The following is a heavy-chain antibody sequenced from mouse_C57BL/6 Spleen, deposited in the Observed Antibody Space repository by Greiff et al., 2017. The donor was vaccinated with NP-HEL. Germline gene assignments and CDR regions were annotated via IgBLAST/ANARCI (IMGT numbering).Heavy chain of an antibody. Sequence: EVKLVESGGDLVKPGGSLKLSCAASGFTFSSYGMSWVRQTPDKRLEWVATISSGGSYTYYPDSVKGRFTISRDNAKNTLYLQMSSLKSEDTAMYYCARLTGSYYVDYWGQGTTLTVSS. J-gene: IGHJ2*01. CDR2: ISSGGSYT. V-gene: IGHV5-6*01. CDR1: GFTFSSYG. D-gene: IGHD2-10*01. CDR3: ARLTGSYYVDY.